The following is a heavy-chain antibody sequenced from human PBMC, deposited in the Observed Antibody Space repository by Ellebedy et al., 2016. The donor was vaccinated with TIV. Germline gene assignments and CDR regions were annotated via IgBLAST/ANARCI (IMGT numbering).Heavy chain of an antibody. J-gene: IGHJ4*02. Sequence: PGGSLRLSCVASGFTFSSHWMSWVRQAPGKGLEWVANIGQDGSAKNYVYSVKGRFTISRDNSKGTVDLQMNRLRVEDTAVYFCAKDRTPGDGYWVFDDWGQGTLVTVSS. V-gene: IGHV3-7*03. CDR1: GFTFSSHW. CDR2: IGQDGSAK. CDR3: AKDRTPGDGYWVFDD. D-gene: IGHD5-18*01.